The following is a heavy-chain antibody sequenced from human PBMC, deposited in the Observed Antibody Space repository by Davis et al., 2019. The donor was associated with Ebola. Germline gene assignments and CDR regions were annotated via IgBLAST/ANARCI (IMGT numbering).Heavy chain of an antibody. CDR2: ISYDGSNK. CDR3: ARALAIAARPEFDY. CDR1: GFTFSSYA. Sequence: PGGSLRLSCAASGFTFSSYAMHWVRQAPGKGLEWVAVISYDGSNKYYADSVKGRFTISRDNSKNTLYLQMNSLRAEDTAVYYCARALAIAARPEFDYWGQGTLVTVSS. V-gene: IGHV3-30-3*01. D-gene: IGHD6-6*01. J-gene: IGHJ4*02.